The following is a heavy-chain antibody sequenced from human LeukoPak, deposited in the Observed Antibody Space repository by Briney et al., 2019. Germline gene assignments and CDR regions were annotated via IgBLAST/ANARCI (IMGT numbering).Heavy chain of an antibody. D-gene: IGHD3-22*01. Sequence: TSETLSLTCTVSGGSISSGGYYWSWIRQHPGKGLEWIGYIYYSGSTYYNPYLKSRVTISVDTSKNQFSLKLSSVTAADTAVYYCARDLNYYDSSGYYYSWYFDLWGRGTLVTVSS. CDR1: GGSISSGGYY. V-gene: IGHV4-31*03. J-gene: IGHJ2*01. CDR3: ARDLNYYDSSGYYYSWYFDL. CDR2: IYYSGST.